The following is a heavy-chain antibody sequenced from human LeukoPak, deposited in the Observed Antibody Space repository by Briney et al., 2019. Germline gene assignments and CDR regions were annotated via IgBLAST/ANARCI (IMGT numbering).Heavy chain of an antibody. CDR2: IIPILGIA. Sequence: ASVKVSCKASGGTFSSYAISWVRQAPGQGLEWMGRIIPILGIANYAQKFQGRVTITADKSTSTAYMELSSLRSEDTAVYYCAKGPSSGWYPGYYYYGMDVWGQGTTVTVSS. CDR3: AKGPSSGWYPGYYYYGMDV. J-gene: IGHJ6*02. CDR1: GGTFSSYA. D-gene: IGHD6-19*01. V-gene: IGHV1-69*04.